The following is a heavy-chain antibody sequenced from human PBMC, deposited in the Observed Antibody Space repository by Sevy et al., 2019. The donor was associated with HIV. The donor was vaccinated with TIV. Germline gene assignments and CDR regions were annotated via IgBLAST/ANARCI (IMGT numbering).Heavy chain of an antibody. D-gene: IGHD4-17*01. CDR1: GFTFSSYG. J-gene: IGHJ4*02. Sequence: GGSLTLSCAASGFTFSSYGMHWVRQGPGKGLEWVAVIWFDGSNTYYAHSVKGRFTISRDIAKNTLHLQMNSLRAEDTAVYYCARDLEFYDSGDYGPAFMPDYWGQGTLVTVSS. V-gene: IGHV3-33*01. CDR3: ARDLEFYDSGDYGPAFMPDY. CDR2: IWFDGSNT.